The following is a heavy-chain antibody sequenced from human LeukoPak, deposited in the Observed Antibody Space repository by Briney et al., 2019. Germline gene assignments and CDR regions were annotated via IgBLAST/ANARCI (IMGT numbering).Heavy chain of an antibody. D-gene: IGHD3-22*01. CDR2: IYHSGST. Sequence: SETLSLTCAVSGGSISSGGYSWSWIRQPPGKGLEWIGYIYHSGSTYYNPSLKSRVTISVDRSKNQFSLKLSSVTAADTAVYYCARVATYYYDSSGRYAFDIWGQGTMVTVSS. V-gene: IGHV4-30-2*01. CDR3: ARVATYYYDSSGRYAFDI. CDR1: GGSISSGGYS. J-gene: IGHJ3*02.